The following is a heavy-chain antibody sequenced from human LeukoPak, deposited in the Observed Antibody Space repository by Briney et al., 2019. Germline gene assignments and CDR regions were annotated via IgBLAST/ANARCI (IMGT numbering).Heavy chain of an antibody. CDR1: GFTFSNYA. CDR2: ITGSGAVT. D-gene: IGHD6-13*01. CDR3: AKDPSGIAAAGTMNYYYYGMDV. V-gene: IGHV3-23*01. Sequence: GGSLRLSCAASGFTFSNYAMTWVRQAPGKGLAWVSTITGSGAVTYYADSVEGRFTISRDNSKNTLYLQMNSLRAEDTAVYYCAKDPSGIAAAGTMNYYYYGMDVWGQGTTVTVSS. J-gene: IGHJ6*02.